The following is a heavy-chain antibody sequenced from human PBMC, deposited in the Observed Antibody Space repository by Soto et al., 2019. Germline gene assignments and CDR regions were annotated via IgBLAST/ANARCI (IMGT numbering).Heavy chain of an antibody. CDR1: GGTFSSYA. V-gene: IGHV1-69*01. D-gene: IGHD2-2*01. CDR3: ARSQGSSTSLDIYYYYYYGIDV. Sequence: QVQLVQSGAEVKKPGSSVKVSCKASGGTFSSYAISWVRQAPGQGLEWMGGIIPIPGTANYAQKFQGRVTITADESTSTAYMELSSLRSEDTAVYYCARSQGSSTSLDIYYYYYYGIDVWGQGTTVTVSS. CDR2: IIPIPGTA. J-gene: IGHJ6*02.